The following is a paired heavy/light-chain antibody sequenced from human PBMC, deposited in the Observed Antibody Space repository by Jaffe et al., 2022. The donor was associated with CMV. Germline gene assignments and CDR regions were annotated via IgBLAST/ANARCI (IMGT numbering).Heavy chain of an antibody. V-gene: IGHV5-51*01. D-gene: IGHD2-8*01. CDR3: ARLQGGLMTQFAY. CDR2: ISPRDSNTRYST. CDR1: GYRFTDYW. Sequence: EVQLVQSGAEVRKPGESLEISCKASGYRFTDYWIGWVRQMPGKGLEWMGSISPRDSNTRYSTRYSPSFQGQVTISVDKSVTTAYLQWSSLKASDTAMYYCARLQGGLMTQFAYWGQGTVVTVSS. J-gene: IGHJ4*02.
Light chain of an antibody. V-gene: IGLV6-57*04. CDR1: SGSIANNY. CDR2: EGT. CDR3: QSYDNNIVV. Sequence: NFMLTQPHSVSESPEKTVTISCTRNSGSIANNYVQWYQQRPGSAPTIVIYEGTQRPSGVPDRFSGSIDTSSNSASLTISGLKTEDEADYYCQSYDNNIVVFGGGTKLTV. J-gene: IGLJ2*01.